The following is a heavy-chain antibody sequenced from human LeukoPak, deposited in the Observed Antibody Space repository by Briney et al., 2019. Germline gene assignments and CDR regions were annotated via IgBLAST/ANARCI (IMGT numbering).Heavy chain of an antibody. V-gene: IGHV1-69*13. D-gene: IGHD3-9*01. CDR2: IIPIFGTA. J-gene: IGHJ4*02. Sequence: SVKVSCKASGGTFSSYAISWVRQAPGQGLEWMGGIIPIFGTANYAQKLQGRVTITADESTSTAYMELSSLRSEDTAVYYCARDSPERSKGYYDILTGYYPFDYWGQGTLVTVSS. CDR3: ARDSPERSKGYYDILTGYYPFDY. CDR1: GGTFSSYA.